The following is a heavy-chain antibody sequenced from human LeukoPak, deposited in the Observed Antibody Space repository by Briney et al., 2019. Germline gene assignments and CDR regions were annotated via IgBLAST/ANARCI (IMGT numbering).Heavy chain of an antibody. CDR3: ARRAVRGVVRPYYFDY. D-gene: IGHD3-10*01. CDR2: INHSGST. V-gene: IGHV4-34*01. CDR1: GGSFSGYY. Sequence: PSETLSLTCAVYGGSFSGYYWSWIRQPPGKGLEWIGEINHSGSTNYNPSLKSRVTISVDTSKNQFSLKLSSVTAADTAVYYCARRAVRGVVRPYYFDYWGQGTLVTVS. J-gene: IGHJ4*02.